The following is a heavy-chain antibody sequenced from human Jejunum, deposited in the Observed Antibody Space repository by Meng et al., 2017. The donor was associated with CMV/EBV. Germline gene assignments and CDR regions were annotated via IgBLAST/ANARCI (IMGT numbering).Heavy chain of an antibody. Sequence: YGGSFSGYYWPWIRQPSGKGLEWLGEIYHSGSTNYNPSLKCRVTISVDTSKNQFSLMLTSVTAADTAVYYCARGRGSSTVLRGRLDPWGPGTLVTVSS. V-gene: IGHV4-34*01. J-gene: IGHJ5*02. CDR3: ARGRGSSTVLRGRLDP. CDR1: GGSFSGYY. CDR2: IYHSGST. D-gene: IGHD3-10*01.